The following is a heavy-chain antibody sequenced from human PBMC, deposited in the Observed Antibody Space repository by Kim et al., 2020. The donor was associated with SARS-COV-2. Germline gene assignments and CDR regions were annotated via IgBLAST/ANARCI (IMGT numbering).Heavy chain of an antibody. D-gene: IGHD1-1*01. CDR3: ARYRHHNWFDP. V-gene: IGHV3-11*04. CDR2: ISSSGSPDT. CDR1: GFTFSDYY. Sequence: GGSLRLSCAASGFTFSDYYMTWIRQAPGKGLEWVSYISSSGSPDTKYADSVKGRFTISRDNAKNSLDLQMNSLRVEDAAVYYCARYRHHNWFDPWGQGTRVSVSS. J-gene: IGHJ5*02.